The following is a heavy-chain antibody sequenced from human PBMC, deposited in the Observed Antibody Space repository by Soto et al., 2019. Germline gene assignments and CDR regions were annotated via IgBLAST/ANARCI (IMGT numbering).Heavy chain of an antibody. CDR1: GGTFSSYA. J-gene: IGHJ4*02. CDR3: ASTSLAYCGGDCYSDLDY. D-gene: IGHD2-21*02. CDR2: IIPIFGTA. V-gene: IGHV1-69*01. Sequence: QVQLVQSGAEVKKPGSSVKVSCKASGGTFSSYAISWVRQAPGQGLEWMGGIIPIFGTANYAQKFKGRVTTTADESTSTAYMELSSLRSEDTAVYYCASTSLAYCGGDCYSDLDYWGQGTLVTVSS.